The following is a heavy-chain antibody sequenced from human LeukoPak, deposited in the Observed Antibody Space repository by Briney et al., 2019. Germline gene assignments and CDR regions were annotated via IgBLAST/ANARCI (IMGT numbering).Heavy chain of an antibody. CDR2: IVVGSANT. CDR3: AAFDAGDCGGDCPYFSFP. CDR1: GPTFASSA. Sequence: SVKVSCKASGPTFASSAVQWVRQARGQRLEWIGWIVVGSANTNYAQKFQERVTITRDMSTGTAYMELSSLRSEDTAVYYCAAFDAGDCGGDCPYFSFPWGQGTLVTVSS. V-gene: IGHV1-58*01. D-gene: IGHD2-21*02. J-gene: IGHJ5*02.